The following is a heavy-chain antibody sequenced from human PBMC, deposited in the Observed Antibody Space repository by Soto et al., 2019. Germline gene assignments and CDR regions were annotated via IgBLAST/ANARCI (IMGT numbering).Heavy chain of an antibody. CDR3: ARGQFGDLDY. V-gene: IGHV1-18*01. CDR1: GYTFITYG. CDR2: ISAYNGNT. D-gene: IGHD4-17*01. J-gene: IGHJ4*02. Sequence: QVLLVQSGAEVRKPGASVKVSCKASGYTFITYGFTWVRQAPGQGLEWMGWISAYNGNTYYAQKLQGRVTMTTHTSTSTAYLELRSLTSDDTAVYYCARGQFGDLDYWGQGTLVTVSS.